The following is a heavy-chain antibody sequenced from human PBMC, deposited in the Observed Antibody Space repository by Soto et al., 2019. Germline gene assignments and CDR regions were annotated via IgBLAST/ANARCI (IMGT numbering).Heavy chain of an antibody. CDR1: GFSLNTGGVG. V-gene: IGHV2-5*02. Sequence: QMTLKESGPTVVKPTQTLTLTCSLSGFSLNTGGVGVGWIRQPPGKALEWLAVIYWDDDKSWNPSLRDRLTINRDASDDQVVLTVTNMDPVDTGTYYCARRRGGFGGGWTTPYFDYWGQGTLVTVSS. CDR3: ARRRGGFGGGWTTPYFDY. CDR2: IYWDDDK. D-gene: IGHD6-19*01. J-gene: IGHJ4*02.